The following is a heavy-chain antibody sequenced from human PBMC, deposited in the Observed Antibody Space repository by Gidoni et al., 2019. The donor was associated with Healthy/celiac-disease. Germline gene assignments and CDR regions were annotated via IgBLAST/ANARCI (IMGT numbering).Heavy chain of an antibody. J-gene: IGHJ4*02. CDR2: ISGSGGST. D-gene: IGHD2-15*01. CDR3: AKGDTIVVVVAATN. V-gene: IGHV3-23*01. Sequence: EVQLLESGGGLVQPGGSLRLSCAASGFTFRSYAMSWVRQAPGKGLEWVSAISGSGGSTYYADSVKGRFTISRDNSKNTLYLQMNSLRAEDTAVYYCAKGDTIVVVVAATNWGQGTLVTVSS. CDR1: GFTFRSYA.